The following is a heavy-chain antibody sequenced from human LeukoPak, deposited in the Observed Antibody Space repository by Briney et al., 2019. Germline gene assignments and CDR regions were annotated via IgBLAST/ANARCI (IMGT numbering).Heavy chain of an antibody. D-gene: IGHD3-10*01. V-gene: IGHV4-34*01. CDR2: INHSGST. CDR3: ARPGLGVPNWFDP. Sequence: PSETLSLTCAVYGGSFSGYYWSWIRQPPGKGLEWIGEINHSGSTNYNPSLKSRVTISVDTSKNQFSLKLSSVTAADTAVYYCARPGLGVPNWFDPWGRGTLVTVSS. J-gene: IGHJ5*02. CDR1: GGSFSGYY.